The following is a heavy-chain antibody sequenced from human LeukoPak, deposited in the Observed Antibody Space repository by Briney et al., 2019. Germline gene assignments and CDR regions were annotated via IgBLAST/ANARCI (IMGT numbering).Heavy chain of an antibody. V-gene: IGHV3-7*01. Sequence: GGSLRLSCVVSEFTFSSNWMNWVRQAPGKGLEWVANIKSDGSEKYYADSVRGRFTISRDNAKNSLYLQMNSLKAEDTAVYYCASGSGWRQLYWGQGTLVTVSP. CDR2: IKSDGSEK. CDR1: EFTFSSNW. J-gene: IGHJ4*02. CDR3: ASGSGWRQLY. D-gene: IGHD5-24*01.